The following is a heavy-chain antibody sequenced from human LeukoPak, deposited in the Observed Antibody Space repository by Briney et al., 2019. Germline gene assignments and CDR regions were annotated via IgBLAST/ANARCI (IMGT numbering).Heavy chain of an antibody. D-gene: IGHD5-18*01. CDR3: ARESDTALI. CDR1: GFTFSSYG. J-gene: IGHJ4*02. Sequence: PGESLRLSCAASGFTFSSYGMHWVRQAPGKGLEWVAVIWYDGSNKYYADSVKGRFTISRDNSKNTLYLQMNSLRAEDTAVYYCARESDTALIWGQGTLVTVSS. V-gene: IGHV3-33*01. CDR2: IWYDGSNK.